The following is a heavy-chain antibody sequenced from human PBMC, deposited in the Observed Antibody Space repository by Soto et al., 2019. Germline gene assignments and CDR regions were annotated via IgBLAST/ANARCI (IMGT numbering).Heavy chain of an antibody. CDR2: IYPGDSDT. CDR1: GYSFTSYW. Sequence: GESLKISCKGSGYSFTSYWIGWVRQMPGKGLEWMGIIYPGDSDTRYSPSFQGQVTISADKSISTAYLQWSSLKASDTAMYYCARYCSGGSCYYYGMDVWGQGTMVTVSS. CDR3: ARYCSGGSCYYYGMDV. J-gene: IGHJ6*02. D-gene: IGHD2-15*01. V-gene: IGHV5-51*01.